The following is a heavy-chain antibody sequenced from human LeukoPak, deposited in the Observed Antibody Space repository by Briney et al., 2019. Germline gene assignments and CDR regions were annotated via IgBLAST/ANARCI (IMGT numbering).Heavy chain of an antibody. CDR1: GFTFSSYG. Sequence: GGSLRLSCVASGFTFSSYGMHWVRQAPGKGLEWVAFIRYDGSNKYYADSVEGRFTISRDNSKSTLYLQMNSLRAEDTAVYYCAKDAPDSSSWFYFAYWGQGALVTVSS. V-gene: IGHV3-30*02. CDR2: IRYDGSNK. CDR3: AKDAPDSSSWFYFAY. D-gene: IGHD6-13*01. J-gene: IGHJ4*02.